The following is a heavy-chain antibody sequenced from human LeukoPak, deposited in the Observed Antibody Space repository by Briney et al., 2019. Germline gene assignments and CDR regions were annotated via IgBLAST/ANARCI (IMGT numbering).Heavy chain of an antibody. CDR1: GITFSDHY. D-gene: IGHD3-9*01. V-gene: IGHV3-23*01. J-gene: IGHJ4*02. Sequence: PGGSLRLSCAASGITFSDHYMSWIRQAPGKGLEWVAAIDGSGDDTCYAESVKGRFTISRDNSQNTLFLQVNSLRAEDTAVYYCARDLRGSIVRYFDYWGQGTLVTVSS. CDR2: IDGSGDDT. CDR3: ARDLRGSIVRYFDY.